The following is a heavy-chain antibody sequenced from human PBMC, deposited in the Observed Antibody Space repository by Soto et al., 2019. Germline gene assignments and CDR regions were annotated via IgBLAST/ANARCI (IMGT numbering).Heavy chain of an antibody. CDR2: IYSGGST. CDR3: ARDRPPGGRYYFDY. J-gene: IGHJ4*02. Sequence: PGGSLRLSCAASGFTVSSNYMSWVRQAPGKGLEWVSVIYSGGSTYYADSVKGRFTISRDNSKNTLYLQMNSLRAEDTAVYYCARDRPPGGRYYFDYWGQGTLVTVSS. D-gene: IGHD2-15*01. CDR1: GFTVSSNY. V-gene: IGHV3-66*01.